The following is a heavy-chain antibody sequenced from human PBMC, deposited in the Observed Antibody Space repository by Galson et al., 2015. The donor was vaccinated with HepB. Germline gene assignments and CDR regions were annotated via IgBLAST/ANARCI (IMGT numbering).Heavy chain of an antibody. CDR1: GFSLSTSGMC. J-gene: IGHJ4*02. D-gene: IGHD3-10*01. Sequence: PALVKPTQTLTLTCTFSGFSLSTSGMCVSWIRQPPGKALEWLARIDWDDDKYYSTSPKPRLSISKDTSKNQVALTMTNIDPVDTATYYCARIGGSYSAFDYWGQGTPVTVSS. V-gene: IGHV2-70*11. CDR2: IDWDDDK. CDR3: ARIGGSYSAFDY.